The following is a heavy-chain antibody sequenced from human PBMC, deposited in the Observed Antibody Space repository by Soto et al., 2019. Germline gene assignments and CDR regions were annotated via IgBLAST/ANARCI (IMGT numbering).Heavy chain of an antibody. V-gene: IGHV1-69*01. J-gene: IGHJ5*02. CDR3: ARSQDSSGYWNNSFDP. D-gene: IGHD3-22*01. CDR2: IIPIFGTA. Sequence: QVQLVQSGAEVKKPGSSVKVSCKVSGGTFSTYTITWVRQAPGQGLEWMGGIIPIFGTANFPKMFQGRVTITADETTSTAQREMSSLISEDTHVYYCARSQDSSGYWNNSFDPWAQGTLVTVST. CDR1: GGTFSTYT.